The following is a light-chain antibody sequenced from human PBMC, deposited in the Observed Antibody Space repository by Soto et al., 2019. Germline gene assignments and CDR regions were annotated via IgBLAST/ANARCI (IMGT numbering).Light chain of an antibody. CDR3: CSYAGTFTYV. J-gene: IGLJ1*01. CDR1: SSDVGGYSY. Sequence: QCVLTQPRSVSGSPGQSVTISCTGTSSDVGGYSYVSWYQQHPDKAPKVMIHDVSKRPSGVPDRFSGSKSGNTASLTISGLQAEDEADYYCCSYAGTFTYVFGTGTKVTVL. V-gene: IGLV2-11*01. CDR2: DVS.